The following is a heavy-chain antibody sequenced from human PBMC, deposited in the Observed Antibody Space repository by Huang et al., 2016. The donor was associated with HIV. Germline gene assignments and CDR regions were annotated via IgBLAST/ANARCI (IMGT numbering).Heavy chain of an antibody. CDR1: GGSISSGAYS. CDR3: ARDLAAAGTGAFDI. V-gene: IGHV4-30-2*01. CDR2: IYHSGST. J-gene: IGHJ3*02. Sequence: QLQLQESGSGLVKPSQTLSLTCAVSGGSISSGAYSWSWLRQPPGKGLEWIGYIYHSGSTYYNPSLKSRVTISVDRSKNQFSLKLSSVTAADTAVYYCARDLAAAGTGAFDIWGQGTMVTVSS. D-gene: IGHD6-13*01.